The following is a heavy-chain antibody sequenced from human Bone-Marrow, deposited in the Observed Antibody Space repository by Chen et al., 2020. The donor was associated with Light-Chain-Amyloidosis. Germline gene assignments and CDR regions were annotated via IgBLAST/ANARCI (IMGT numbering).Heavy chain of an antibody. V-gene: IGHV3-74*01. CDR2: INPDRTRV. CDR1: GFTFRTSW. J-gene: IGHJ4*02. Sequence: DVQLLESGGGLVQPGRSLRLSCAASGFTFRTSWMHWVRQAPGKGLVWVSRINPDRTRVDYADSVRGRFTISRDDAKSTVYLQMNSLRAEDTAVYYCSREFTGYDDYWGQGTLVTVSS. D-gene: IGHD5-12*01. CDR3: SREFTGYDDY.